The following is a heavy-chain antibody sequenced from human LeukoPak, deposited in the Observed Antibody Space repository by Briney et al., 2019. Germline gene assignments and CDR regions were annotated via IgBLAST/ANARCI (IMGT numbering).Heavy chain of an antibody. CDR3: AREGIRLGELSFRTFDY. V-gene: IGHV4-4*07. J-gene: IGHJ4*02. CDR1: GGSINNYF. CDR2: IYTSGST. D-gene: IGHD3-16*02. Sequence: SETLSLTCTVSGGSINNYFWSWIRQPAGKGLEWIGRIYTSGSTNYNPSLKSRVTMSVDTSKNQFSLKLSSVTAADTAVYYCAREGIRLGELSFRTFDYWGQGTLVTVSS.